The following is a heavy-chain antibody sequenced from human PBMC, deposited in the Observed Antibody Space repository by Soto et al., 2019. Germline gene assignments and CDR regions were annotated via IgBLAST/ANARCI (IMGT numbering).Heavy chain of an antibody. J-gene: IGHJ3*02. Sequence: GGSLRLSCAASGFTFSSYAMHWVRQAPGKGLEWVSAISGSGGSTYYADSVKGRFTISRDNSKNTLYLQMNSLRAEDTAVYYCAKDLLYCTNGVCYDAFDIWGQGTMVTVSS. CDR1: GFTFSSYA. CDR3: AKDLLYCTNGVCYDAFDI. D-gene: IGHD2-8*01. V-gene: IGHV3-23*01. CDR2: ISGSGGST.